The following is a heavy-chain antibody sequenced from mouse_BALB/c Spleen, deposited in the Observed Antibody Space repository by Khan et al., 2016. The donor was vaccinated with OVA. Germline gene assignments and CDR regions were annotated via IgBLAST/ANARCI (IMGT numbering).Heavy chain of an antibody. CDR3: ARSGGDFRRYFDV. V-gene: IGHV5-17*02. J-gene: IGHJ1*01. CDR2: ISSGSSTV. Sequence: DVQLVESGGDLVQPGGSRKLSCAASGFTFSSFGIHWVRQAPKKGLEWVGFISSGSSTVYYVDTVKGRFTISIDISKNTLFLQMTSLRSEDTAMYYCARSGGDFRRYFDVWGEGTSVTVSS. CDR1: GFTFSSFG. D-gene: IGHD2-13*01.